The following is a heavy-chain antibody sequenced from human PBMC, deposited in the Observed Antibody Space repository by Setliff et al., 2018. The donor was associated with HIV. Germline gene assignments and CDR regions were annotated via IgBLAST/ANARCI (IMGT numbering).Heavy chain of an antibody. J-gene: IGHJ4*02. Sequence: PGESLKISCAASGFTFSSYWMHWVRQAPGKGLVWVSRINSDGSNTDYADSVKGRFTISRDNAKNTLYLQMNSLRAEDTAVYYCARDYDSSGYVDYWGQGTPVTVSS. CDR1: GFTFSSYW. V-gene: IGHV3-74*01. CDR2: INSDGSNT. CDR3: ARDYDSSGYVDY. D-gene: IGHD3-22*01.